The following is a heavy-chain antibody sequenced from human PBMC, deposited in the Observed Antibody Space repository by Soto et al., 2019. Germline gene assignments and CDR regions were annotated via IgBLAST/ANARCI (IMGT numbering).Heavy chain of an antibody. Sequence: ASVKGSCKASGGTFSSYAISWVRQAPGQGLEWMGGIIPIFGTANYAQKFQGRVTITSDESTSTAYMELSSLRSEDTAVYYCARGVGAPPGWFAPWGQRTMVTVSS. J-gene: IGHJ5*02. CDR2: IIPIFGTA. V-gene: IGHV1-69*13. CDR1: GGTFSSYA. D-gene: IGHD1-26*01. CDR3: ARGVGAPPGWFAP.